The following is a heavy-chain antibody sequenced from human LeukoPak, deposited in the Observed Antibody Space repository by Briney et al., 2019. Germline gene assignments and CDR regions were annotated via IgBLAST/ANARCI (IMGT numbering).Heavy chain of an antibody. CDR2: ISSSSSYI. CDR3: ARGGFRAAGTALEQWLVAYYYYGMDV. Sequence: GGSLRLSCAASGFTSSSYSMNWVRQAPGKGLEWVSSISSSSSYIYYADSVKGRFTISRDNAKNSLYLQMNSLRAEDTAVYYCARGGFRAAGTALEQWLVAYYYYGMDVWGQGTTVTVSS. D-gene: IGHD6-19*01. CDR1: GFTSSSYS. V-gene: IGHV3-21*01. J-gene: IGHJ6*02.